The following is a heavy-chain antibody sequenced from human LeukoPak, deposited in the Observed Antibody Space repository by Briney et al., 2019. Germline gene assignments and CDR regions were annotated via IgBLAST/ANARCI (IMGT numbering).Heavy chain of an antibody. D-gene: IGHD3-16*01. CDR3: ARERWGDAFDI. V-gene: IGHV3-30*04. CDR1: GFTFISYA. J-gene: IGHJ3*02. CDR2: ISYDGSNK. Sequence: GGSLRLSCAASGFTFISYAMHWVRQAPGKGLEWVALISYDGSNKYYADSVKARFIISRDNSKNTLYLQMNSLRAEDTAVYYCARERWGDAFDIWGQGTLVTVSS.